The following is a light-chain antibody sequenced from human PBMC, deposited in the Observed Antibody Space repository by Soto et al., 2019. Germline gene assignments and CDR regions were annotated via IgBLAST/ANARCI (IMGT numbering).Light chain of an antibody. J-gene: IGLJ3*02. CDR1: SGDVGGHDF. V-gene: IGLV2-11*01. CDR3: CSYTGTYTLWV. Sequence: QSALTQPRSVSGSPGQSVTISCTGISGDVGGHDFVSWYQQHPGKAPKLILYDVDKRPSGVPDRFSGSRSGNTASLTISGLQADDEADYYCCSYTGTYTLWVFGGGTKLTVL. CDR2: DVD.